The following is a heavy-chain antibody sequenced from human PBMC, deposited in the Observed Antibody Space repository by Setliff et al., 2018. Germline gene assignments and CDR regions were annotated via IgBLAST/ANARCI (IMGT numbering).Heavy chain of an antibody. CDR3: ATRKSSGRLYYMDV. CDR2: INYSGST. D-gene: IGHD1-26*01. Sequence: NPSETLSLTCSVSGVAVSGDYWTWIRQPPGKGLEYIGYINYSGSTNYNPSLKSRVTISGDTSKNQVSLRLSSVTAADTAVYYCATRKSSGRLYYMDVWGKGTTVTV. CDR1: GVAVSGDY. V-gene: IGHV4-59*02. J-gene: IGHJ6*03.